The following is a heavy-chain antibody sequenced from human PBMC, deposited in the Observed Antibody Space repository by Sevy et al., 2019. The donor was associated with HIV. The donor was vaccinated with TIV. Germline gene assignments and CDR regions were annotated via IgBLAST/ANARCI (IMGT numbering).Heavy chain of an antibody. D-gene: IGHD1-26*01. CDR2: IKSKTDGGTT. CDR1: GFTFSNAW. J-gene: IGHJ4*02. CDR3: TTIVGATRLLDYFDY. V-gene: IGHV3-15*01. Sequence: GGSLRLSCAASGFTFSNAWMSWVRQAPGKGLEWVGRIKSKTDGGTTDYAAPVKGRFTISRDDSKNTLYLQMNSLKTEDTAVYDCTTIVGATRLLDYFDYWGQGTLVTVSS.